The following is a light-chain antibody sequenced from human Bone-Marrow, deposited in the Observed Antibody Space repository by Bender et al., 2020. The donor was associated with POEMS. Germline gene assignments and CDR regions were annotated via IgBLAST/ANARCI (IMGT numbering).Light chain of an antibody. J-gene: IGLJ2*01. CDR1: RGHSTYA. V-gene: IGLV4-69*02. CDR3: QTWDTGIQV. CDR2: VNSDGSH. Sequence: QLVLTQSPSASASPGASIKLTCTLSRGHSTYAIAWHQQQPEKGPRYLMKVNSDGSHSKGDGIPDRFSGSSSGAERYLTISSLQSEDEADYYCQTWDTGIQVFGGGTKLTVL.